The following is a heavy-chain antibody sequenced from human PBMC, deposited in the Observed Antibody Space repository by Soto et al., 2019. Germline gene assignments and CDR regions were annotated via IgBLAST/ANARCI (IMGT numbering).Heavy chain of an antibody. CDR3: ARGVVPAAIGAFDT. V-gene: IGHV1-69*13. CDR1: GGTFSSYA. D-gene: IGHD2-2*01. Sequence: ASVKVSCKASGGTFSSYAISWVRQAPGQGLEWMGGIIPIFGTANYAQKFQGRVTITADESTSTAYMELSSLRSEDTAVYYCARGVVPAAIGAFDTWGQGTMVTVSS. CDR2: IIPIFGTA. J-gene: IGHJ3*02.